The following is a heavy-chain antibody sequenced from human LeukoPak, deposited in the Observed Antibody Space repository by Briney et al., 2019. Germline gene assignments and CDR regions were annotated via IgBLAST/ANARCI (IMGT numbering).Heavy chain of an antibody. V-gene: IGHV3-7*01. CDR2: TNQHGNKT. J-gene: IGHJ3*02. Sequence: PGGSLRLSFAASRFAVNNYLMTWIRQAPGKGLQWVANTNQHGNKTNYLDSVKGRFTISRDNAKNVLYLQMSSLRAEDTALYYCARDLDPIYGNEYSAAFDMSSQGTMVTVSS. CDR1: RFAVNNYL. D-gene: IGHD2/OR15-2a*01. CDR3: ARDLDPIYGNEYSAAFDM.